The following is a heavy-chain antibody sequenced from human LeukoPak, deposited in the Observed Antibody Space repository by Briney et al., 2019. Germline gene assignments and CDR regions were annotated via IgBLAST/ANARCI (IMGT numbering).Heavy chain of an antibody. CDR1: GFTFTNYA. CDR2: INDDGGST. J-gene: IGHJ4*02. V-gene: IGHV3-23*01. Sequence: GGSLRLSCAASGFTFTNYAMSWVRQAPGKGLEWVSGINDDGGSTYYADSVKGRFTISRDNSRNTLYLQTNSLRADDTAVYYCAKEGHKHGIPYFDCWGQGALVTVSS. CDR3: AKEGHKHGIPYFDC. D-gene: IGHD2-8*01.